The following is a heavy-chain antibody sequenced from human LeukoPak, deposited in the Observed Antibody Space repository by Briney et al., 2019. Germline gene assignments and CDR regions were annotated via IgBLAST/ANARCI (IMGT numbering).Heavy chain of an antibody. CDR1: GYTFTSCD. CDR3: ARGPQCTSFTCPYFFDH. V-gene: IGHV1-8*01. J-gene: IGHJ4*02. D-gene: IGHD1-1*01. Sequence: ASGKVSCKAAGYTFTSCDINWVRQGPGQGLEWMGWMNPNSSNTGYTQKFQGRVTISRNASISTAYMELTSLRSEDTAVYYSARGPQCTSFTCPYFFDHWGQGTLVTVSS. CDR2: MNPNSSNT.